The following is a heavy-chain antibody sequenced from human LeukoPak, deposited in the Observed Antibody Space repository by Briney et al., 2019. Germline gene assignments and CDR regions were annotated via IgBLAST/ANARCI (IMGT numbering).Heavy chain of an antibody. Sequence: SETLSLTCAVYGGSFSGYYWSWIRQPPGKGLEWIGEINHSGSTNYNPSLKSRVTISADTSKNQFSLKLSSVTAADTAAYYCASMYYYDSSSYNWFDPWGQGTLVTVSS. CDR3: ASMYYYDSSSYNWFDP. CDR2: INHSGST. D-gene: IGHD3-22*01. J-gene: IGHJ5*02. V-gene: IGHV4-34*01. CDR1: GGSFSGYY.